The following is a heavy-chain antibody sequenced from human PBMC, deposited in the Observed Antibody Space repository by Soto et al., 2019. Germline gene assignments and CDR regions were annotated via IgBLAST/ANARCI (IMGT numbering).Heavy chain of an antibody. D-gene: IGHD1-26*01. J-gene: IGHJ6*02. CDR3: ARGKTRELGGGYYYYYGMDV. V-gene: IGHV1-3*05. CDR1: GYTFTSYA. Sequence: QVQLVQSGAEEKKPGASVKVSCKASGYTFTSYAMHWVRQAPGQRLEWMGWINAGNGNTKYSQKFQGRVTITRDTSESTAYMELRSLRSEDTAVYYCARGKTRELGGGYYYYYGMDVWGQGTTVTVSS. CDR2: INAGNGNT.